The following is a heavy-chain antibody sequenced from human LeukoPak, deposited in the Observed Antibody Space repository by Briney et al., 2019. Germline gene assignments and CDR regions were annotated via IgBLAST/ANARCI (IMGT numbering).Heavy chain of an antibody. CDR3: ARIETEGSSWYGVHYFDY. Sequence: SETLSLTCTVSGYSIDNGYYWGWIRQPPGKGVEWIGSIYHSGNKYYNPSLKSRVNISVDTSKNQFSLKLTSVTAADTAMYYCARIETEGSSWYGVHYFDYWGRGTQVTVSS. D-gene: IGHD6-13*01. CDR1: GYSIDNGYY. V-gene: IGHV4-38-2*02. CDR2: IYHSGNK. J-gene: IGHJ4*02.